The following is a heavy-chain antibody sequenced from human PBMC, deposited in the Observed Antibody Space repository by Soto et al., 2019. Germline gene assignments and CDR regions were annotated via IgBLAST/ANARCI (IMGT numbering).Heavy chain of an antibody. CDR1: GFTFSSYG. J-gene: IGHJ6*02. CDR2: IWYDGSNK. CDR3: ARDSQTNYYDSSWVRYGMDV. Sequence: QPGGSLRLSCAASGFTFSSYGMHWVRQAPGKGLEWVAVIWYDGSNKYYADSVKGRFTISRDNSKDTLYLQMNSLRAEDTAVYYCARDSQTNYYDSSWVRYGMDVWGQGTTVTVSS. V-gene: IGHV3-33*01. D-gene: IGHD3-22*01.